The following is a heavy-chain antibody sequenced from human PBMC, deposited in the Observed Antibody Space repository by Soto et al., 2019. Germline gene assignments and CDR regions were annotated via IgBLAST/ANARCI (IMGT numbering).Heavy chain of an antibody. CDR1: GGSIGSGDYY. CDR3: ASRKSSPYFDY. D-gene: IGHD3-10*01. J-gene: IGHJ4*02. V-gene: IGHV4-30-4*01. Sequence: SETLCLTCTVSGGSIGSGDYYWSWIRQPPGKGLEWIGYIYHSGSTYYNPSLKSRVTISVDTSKDQFSLKLSSVTAADTAVYYCASRKSSPYFDYWGQGTLVNVSS. CDR2: IYHSGST.